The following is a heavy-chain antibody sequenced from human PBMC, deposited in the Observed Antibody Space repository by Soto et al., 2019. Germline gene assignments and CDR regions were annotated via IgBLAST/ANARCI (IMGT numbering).Heavy chain of an antibody. D-gene: IGHD6-6*01. V-gene: IGHV3-30-3*01. J-gene: IGHJ4*02. Sequence: QVQLVESVGGVVQPGRSLRLSCAASGFTFSSYAMHWVRQAPGKGLEWVAVISYDGSNKYYADSVKGRFTISRDNSKNTLYLQMNSLRAEDTAVYYCARDVGVIAAHTEFDYWGQGTLVTVSS. CDR2: ISYDGSNK. CDR3: ARDVGVIAAHTEFDY. CDR1: GFTFSSYA.